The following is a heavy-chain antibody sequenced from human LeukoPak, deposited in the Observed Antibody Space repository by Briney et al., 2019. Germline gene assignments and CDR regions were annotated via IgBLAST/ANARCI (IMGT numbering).Heavy chain of an antibody. Sequence: SETLSLTCAVSGYSISSGYYWGWIRQPPGKGLEWIGSIYHSASTYYNPSLKSRVTISVDTSKNQFSLKLSSVTAADTAVYYCARLAIAARPYYFDYWGQGTLVTVSS. CDR2: IYHSAST. CDR1: GYSISSGYY. D-gene: IGHD6-6*01. J-gene: IGHJ4*02. CDR3: ARLAIAARPYYFDY. V-gene: IGHV4-38-2*01.